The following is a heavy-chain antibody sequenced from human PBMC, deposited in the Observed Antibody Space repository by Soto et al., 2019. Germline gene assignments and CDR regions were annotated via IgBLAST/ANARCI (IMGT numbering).Heavy chain of an antibody. CDR2: IWYDGSNK. V-gene: IGHV3-33*01. CDR1: GFTFSDYG. Sequence: LRLSCAASGFTFSDYGMHWVRQAPGKGLEWVAVIWYDGSNKYYADSVKGRFTLSRDNSKNTLYLQMNGLRAEDTAVFYCARDPSHGSGSYLDYWGQGTLVTVSS. D-gene: IGHD3-10*01. J-gene: IGHJ4*02. CDR3: ARDPSHGSGSYLDY.